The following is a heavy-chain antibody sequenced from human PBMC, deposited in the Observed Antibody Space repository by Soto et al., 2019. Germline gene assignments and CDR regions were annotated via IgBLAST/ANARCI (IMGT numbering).Heavy chain of an antibody. J-gene: IGHJ6*02. V-gene: IGHV3-48*02. CDR3: ARGVGSGSYYGMDV. CDR2: ISSSSSTI. Sequence: PGGSLRLSCAASGFTFSSYSMNWVRQAPGKGLEWVSYISSSSSTIYYADSVKGRFTISRDNAKNSLYLQMNSLRDEDTAVYYCARGVGSGSYYGMDVWGQGTTVTVSS. CDR1: GFTFSSYS. D-gene: IGHD6-19*01.